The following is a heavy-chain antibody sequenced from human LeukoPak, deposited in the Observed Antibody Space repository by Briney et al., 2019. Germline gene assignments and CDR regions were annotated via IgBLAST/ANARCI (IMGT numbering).Heavy chain of an antibody. J-gene: IGHJ3*02. CDR2: ISRNSGSI. Sequence: GRSLRLSCAASGFTFDDYAMHWVRQAPGKGLEWVSGISRNSGSIGYADSVKGRFTISRDNAKNSLYLQMNSLRAEDTALYYCAKVGGRYCSGGSCYWNSAFDIWGQGTMVTVSS. V-gene: IGHV3-9*01. CDR1: GFTFDDYA. CDR3: AKVGGRYCSGGSCYWNSAFDI. D-gene: IGHD2-15*01.